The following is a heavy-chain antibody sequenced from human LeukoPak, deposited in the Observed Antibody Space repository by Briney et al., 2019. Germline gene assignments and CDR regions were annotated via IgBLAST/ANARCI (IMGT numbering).Heavy chain of an antibody. Sequence: SETLSLTCTVSGGSISGSFWSWIRQPAGKGLEWIGRIYTSGSTNYNPSLRSRVTISVDTSKNQFSLKLSSVTAADTAVYYCARHDPEMAILYWGQGTLVTVSS. CDR1: GGSISGSF. CDR3: ARHDPEMAILY. J-gene: IGHJ4*02. CDR2: IYTSGST. V-gene: IGHV4-4*07. D-gene: IGHD5-24*01.